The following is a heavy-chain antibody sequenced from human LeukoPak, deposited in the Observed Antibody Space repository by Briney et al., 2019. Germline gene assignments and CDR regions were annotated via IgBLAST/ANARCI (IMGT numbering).Heavy chain of an antibody. CDR3: ARSRPPLGTRWDYMDV. Sequence: ASVKVSCKTSGYSFTSQDMHWVRQAPGQSLEWMGCINPGNGDTKYSPEFQGRVTMTSDMSTSTVYMELSGLRSEDTAVYYCARSRPPLGTRWDYMDVWGKGTAVTVSS. J-gene: IGHJ6*03. V-gene: IGHV1-3*03. CDR2: INPGNGDT. D-gene: IGHD1-1*01. CDR1: GYSFTSQD.